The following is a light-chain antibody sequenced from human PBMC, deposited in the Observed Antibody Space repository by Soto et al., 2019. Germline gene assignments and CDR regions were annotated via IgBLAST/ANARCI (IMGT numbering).Light chain of an antibody. V-gene: IGKV1-9*01. CDR3: QQLNSYPI. CDR1: QGISSY. Sequence: IQLTQSPSSLSASVGDRVTITCRASQGISSYLAWYQQKPGKAPMLLIYAASTLQSGVPSRFSGSGSGTDFTITISSLQPEAFSIYYCQQLNSYPIFGPGTKVDIK. CDR2: AAS. J-gene: IGKJ3*01.